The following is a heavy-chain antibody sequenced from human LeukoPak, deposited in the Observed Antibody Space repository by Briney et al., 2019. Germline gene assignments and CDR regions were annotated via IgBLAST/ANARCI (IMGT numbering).Heavy chain of an antibody. Sequence: SVKVSCKASGCTFSSYAISWVRQAPGQGLEWMGRIIPIFGTANYAQKFQGRVTITTDESTSTAYMELSSLRSEDTAVYYCARGAFDTAMVDYWGQGTLVTVSS. D-gene: IGHD5-18*01. V-gene: IGHV1-69*05. CDR1: GCTFSSYA. J-gene: IGHJ4*02. CDR3: ARGAFDTAMVDY. CDR2: IIPIFGTA.